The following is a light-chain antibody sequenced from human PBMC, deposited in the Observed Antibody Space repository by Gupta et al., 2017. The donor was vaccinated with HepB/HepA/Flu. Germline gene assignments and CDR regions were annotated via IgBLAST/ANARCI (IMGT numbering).Light chain of an antibody. V-gene: IGKV2-28*01. CDR1: PSLLHSNGYNY. CDR3: MQALQTPCS. Sequence: DIVMTPSPLSLPVTPGEPASISCRSSPSLLHSNGYNYLDWYLQKPGQSPQLLIYLGSNRASGVPDRFSGSGSGTDFTLKISRVEAADVGVYYCMQALQTPCSFGQGTKLEIK. J-gene: IGKJ2*04. CDR2: LGS.